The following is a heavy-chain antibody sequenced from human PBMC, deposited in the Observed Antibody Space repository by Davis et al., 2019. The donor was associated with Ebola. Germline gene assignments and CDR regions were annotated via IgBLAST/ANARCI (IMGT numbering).Heavy chain of an antibody. V-gene: IGHV1-8*01. CDR2: MNPNSGNT. CDR1: GYTFTSYD. J-gene: IGHJ1*01. CDR3: AIPRDPYYSDGSALYFHH. Sequence: ASVKVSCKASGYTFTSYDIHWVRQATGQGLEWMGWMNPNSGNTGYAQTFQGRVTMTRNTSISTAYMELSSLRSEDTAMYYCAIPRDPYYSDGSALYFHHWGQGTLVSVSS. D-gene: IGHD3-22*01.